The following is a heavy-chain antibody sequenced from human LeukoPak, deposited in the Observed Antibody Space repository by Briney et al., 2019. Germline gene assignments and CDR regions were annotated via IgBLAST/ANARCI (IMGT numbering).Heavy chain of an antibody. CDR2: INPNSGGR. CDR3: ASAPFGYCSGGSCYQYYYGMDV. V-gene: IGHV1-2*02. Sequence: EASVKVSCKASGYTFTGYYMHWVRQAPGQGLESMGWINPNSGGRNYAQKFQGRVTMTRDTSISTAYMELSRLRSDDTAVYYCASAPFGYCSGGSCYQYYYGMDVWGQGTTVTVSS. J-gene: IGHJ6*02. D-gene: IGHD2-15*01. CDR1: GYTFTGYY.